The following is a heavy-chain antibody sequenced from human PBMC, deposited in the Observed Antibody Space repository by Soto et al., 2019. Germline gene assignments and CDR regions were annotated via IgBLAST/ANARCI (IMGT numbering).Heavy chain of an antibody. V-gene: IGHV5-51*01. J-gene: IGHJ4*02. CDR1: GYSFTSYW. Sequence: GESLKISCKGSGYSFTSYWIGWVRQMPGKGLEWMGIIYPGDSDTRYSPSFQGQVTISADKSISTAYLQWSSLKASDTAMYYCARHSNDSSGYYPYYFDYWGQGTLVTVSS. D-gene: IGHD3-22*01. CDR3: ARHSNDSSGYYPYYFDY. CDR2: IYPGDSDT.